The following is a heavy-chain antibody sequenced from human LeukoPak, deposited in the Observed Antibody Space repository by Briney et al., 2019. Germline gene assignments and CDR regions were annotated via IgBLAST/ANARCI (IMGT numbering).Heavy chain of an antibody. V-gene: IGHV3-23*01. CDR1: GFTFSSYA. CDR2: ISGSGGRI. D-gene: IGHD1-14*01. CDR3: ANQPAGYNYKMDV. J-gene: IGHJ6*02. Sequence: GASLRLSCAASGFTFSSYAMSWVRQAPGKGLEWVSAISGSGGRIYYADSVKGRLTISRDNSKNTLYLQMNSLRAEDTAVYYCANQPAGYNYKMDVWGQGTTVTVSS.